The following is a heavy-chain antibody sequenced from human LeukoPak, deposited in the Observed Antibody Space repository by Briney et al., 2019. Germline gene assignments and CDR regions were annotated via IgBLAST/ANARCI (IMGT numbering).Heavy chain of an antibody. J-gene: IGHJ4*02. V-gene: IGHV1-2*06. CDR2: INPNSSYT. CDR1: GYSFTDYY. D-gene: IGHD4-11*01. CDR3: ARVSYGNNATPFDY. Sequence: ASVKVSCKASGYSFTDYYIHWVRQAPGQGLEWMGRINPNSSYTDYPQKFQGRVTMTRDTSISAVYMELKRLRYDDTAVYYYARVSYGNNATPFDYWGQGTLVAVSS.